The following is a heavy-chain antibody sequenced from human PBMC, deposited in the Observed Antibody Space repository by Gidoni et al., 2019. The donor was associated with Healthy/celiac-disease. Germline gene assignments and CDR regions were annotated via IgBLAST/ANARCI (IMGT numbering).Heavy chain of an antibody. CDR1: ELILGTSV. CDR3: AREGYSSGRCGIFDI. Sequence: QVHLMESGGGVVQPGRSLRLSCAASELILGTSVIHWVRQAPGKGLEWVSAISGDGNSKYYGDSVKGRITISRDNSKNTVYLEMNSLRPEDTARYHCAREGYSSGRCGIFDIWGQGTMVTVSS. CDR2: ISGDGNSK. D-gene: IGHD6-19*01. J-gene: IGHJ3*02. V-gene: IGHV3-30*03.